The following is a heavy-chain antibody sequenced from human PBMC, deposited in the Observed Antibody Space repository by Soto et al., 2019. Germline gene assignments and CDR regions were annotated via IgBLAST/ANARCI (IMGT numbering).Heavy chain of an antibody. D-gene: IGHD3-22*01. CDR3: ARDFSPYDSSGYYYYYYYGMDV. CDR1: GYTFTSYA. Sequence: ASVKVSCKASGYTFTSYAMHWVHQAPGQRLEWMGWINAGNGNTKYSQKFQGRVTITSGTSASTAYMELSSLRSEDTAVYYCARDFSPYDSSGYYYYYYYGMDVWGQGTTVTVSS. V-gene: IGHV1-3*01. J-gene: IGHJ6*02. CDR2: INAGNGNT.